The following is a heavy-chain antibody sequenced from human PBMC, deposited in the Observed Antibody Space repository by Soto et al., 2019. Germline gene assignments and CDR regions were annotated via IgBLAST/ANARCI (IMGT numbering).Heavy chain of an antibody. Sequence: SETLSLTCTVSGGSISSGGYYWSWVRQHPGKGLEWIGYIYYSGSTYYNPSLKSRVTISVDTSKNQFSLKLSSVTAADTAFYYCASTYYNASSGPFDYWGQGTLVTVS. J-gene: IGHJ4*02. V-gene: IGHV4-31*03. CDR3: ASTYYNASSGPFDY. D-gene: IGHD3-22*01. CDR2: IYYSGST. CDR1: GGSISSGGYY.